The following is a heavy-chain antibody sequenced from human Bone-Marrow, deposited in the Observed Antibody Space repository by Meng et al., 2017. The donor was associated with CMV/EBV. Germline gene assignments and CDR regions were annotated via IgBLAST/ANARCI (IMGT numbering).Heavy chain of an antibody. CDR3: AQDRSGSYYKGIDY. J-gene: IGHJ4*02. Sequence: VRLWRFGVGGTQPWGSLSLPCDTSGLSCIGDCMTWVRQSPGKRLEWVDFKQYDGSNEYYADSVKGRFSISRDNSKNTLYLQMNSLRGEVTGVYYCAQDRSGSYYKGIDYWGQGTLVTVSS. CDR1: GLSCIGDC. V-gene: IGHV3-30*02. CDR2: KQYDGSNE. D-gene: IGHD1-26*01.